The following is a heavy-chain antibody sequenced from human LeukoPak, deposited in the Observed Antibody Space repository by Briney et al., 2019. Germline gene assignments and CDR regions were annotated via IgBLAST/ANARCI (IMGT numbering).Heavy chain of an antibody. J-gene: IGHJ4*02. Sequence: PGRSLRLSCAASGFTFSSYGMHWVRQAPGKGLEWVAVIWYDGSNKYYADSMKGRFTISRDNSKNTLYLQMNSLRAEDTAVYYCARQIAVAGFDYWGQGTLVTVSS. V-gene: IGHV3-33*01. CDR1: GFTFSSYG. CDR2: IWYDGSNK. CDR3: ARQIAVAGFDY. D-gene: IGHD6-19*01.